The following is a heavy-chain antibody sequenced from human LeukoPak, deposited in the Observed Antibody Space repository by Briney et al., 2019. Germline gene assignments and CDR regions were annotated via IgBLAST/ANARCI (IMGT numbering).Heavy chain of an antibody. V-gene: IGHV3-74*01. D-gene: IGHD3-22*01. J-gene: IGHJ4*02. Sequence: GGSLRLSCAASGFIFSSYWMHWVRQAPGKGLVWVSRINNDGSSTTYADSVKGRFTISRDNAKNTLYLQMNSLRAEDTVVYYCARGPNSSGYYVYYFDYWGQGTLVTVSS. CDR2: INNDGSST. CDR3: ARGPNSSGYYVYYFDY. CDR1: GFIFSSYW.